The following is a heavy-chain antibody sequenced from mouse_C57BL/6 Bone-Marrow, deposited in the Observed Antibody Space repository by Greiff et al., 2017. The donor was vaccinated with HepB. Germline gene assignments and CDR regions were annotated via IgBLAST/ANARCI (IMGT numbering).Heavy chain of an antibody. D-gene: IGHD1-1*01. V-gene: IGHV3-8*01. J-gene: IGHJ1*03. Sequence: EVKLQESGPGLAKPSQTLSLTCSVTGYSITSDYRNWIRKFPGNKLEYMGYISYSGSTYYNPSLKSRISITRDTSKNQYYLQLNSVTTEDTATYYCARCYGSSYWYFDVWGTGTTVTVSS. CDR2: ISYSGST. CDR1: GYSITSDY. CDR3: ARCYGSSYWYFDV.